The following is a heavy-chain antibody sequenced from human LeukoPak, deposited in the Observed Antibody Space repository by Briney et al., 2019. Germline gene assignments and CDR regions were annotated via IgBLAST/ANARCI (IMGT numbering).Heavy chain of an antibody. CDR2: IRFDGVTQ. CDR1: GFIFSNNG. Sequence: GGSLRLSCAASGFIFSNNGMHWVRQIPGKGVEGVAFIRFDGVTQYYADSVRGRFTVSRDNSKNTLYLEMNNLRTDDTALYYCAKVRVTAASGEGYWGQGTLVIVSS. CDR3: AKVRVTAASGEGY. J-gene: IGHJ4*02. D-gene: IGHD2-21*02. V-gene: IGHV3-30*02.